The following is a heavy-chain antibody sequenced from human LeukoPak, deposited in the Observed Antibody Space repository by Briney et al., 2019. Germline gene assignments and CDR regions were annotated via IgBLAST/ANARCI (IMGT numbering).Heavy chain of an antibody. CDR2: ISAYNGNT. Sequence: ASVKVSCKASGYTFTSYGISWVRQAPGQGLEWMGWISAYNGNTNYAQKLQGRVTMTTHTSTSTAYMELRSLRSYDTAGYYCAREVLLGYCSSTSCYNNWFDRWGQGTLVTVSS. CDR3: AREVLLGYCSSTSCYNNWFDR. D-gene: IGHD2-2*01. J-gene: IGHJ5*02. V-gene: IGHV1-18*01. CDR1: GYTFTSYG.